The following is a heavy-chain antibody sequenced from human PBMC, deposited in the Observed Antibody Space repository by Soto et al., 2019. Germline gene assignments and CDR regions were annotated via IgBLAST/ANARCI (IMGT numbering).Heavy chain of an antibody. Sequence: QVQLVQSGAEVKKPGASVAVSCKASGYTFTGYYLHWVRQAPGQGLEWMGWINPNSGDTDSAQKFQGRVTLTRDTSISTAYMKLSRLRSDDTAIYYCTRGPQHYGDYGEYFPHGGQCTLVTVSS. J-gene: IGHJ1*01. V-gene: IGHV1-2*02. CDR1: GYTFTGYY. D-gene: IGHD4-17*01. CDR2: INPNSGDT. CDR3: TRGPQHYGDYGEYFPH.